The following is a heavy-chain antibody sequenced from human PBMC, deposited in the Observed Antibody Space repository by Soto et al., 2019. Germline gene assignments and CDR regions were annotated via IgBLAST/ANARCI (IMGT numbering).Heavy chain of an antibody. J-gene: IGHJ5*02. Sequence: PSETLSLTCAVYGGSFSGYYWSWIRQPPGKGLEWIGEINHSGSTNYNPSLKSRVTISVDTSKNQFSLKLSSVTAADTAVYYCARRRYFDWLLRNNWFDPWGQGTLVTVSS. CDR2: INHSGST. CDR3: ARRRYFDWLLRNNWFDP. V-gene: IGHV4-34*01. CDR1: GGSFSGYY. D-gene: IGHD3-9*01.